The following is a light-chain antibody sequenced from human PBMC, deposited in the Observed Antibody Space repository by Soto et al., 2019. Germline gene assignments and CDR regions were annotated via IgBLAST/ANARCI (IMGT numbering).Light chain of an antibody. Sequence: QPVLTQPPSASGTPGQGVTISCSGSSSNIGSDYVYWYQQLPGTAPKLLIYRNNQRPSGVPDRFSGSKSGTSASLAISGLRSEDEADYYCAAWDASLSGWVFGGGTKVTVL. V-gene: IGLV1-47*01. CDR1: SSNIGSDY. CDR3: AAWDASLSGWV. J-gene: IGLJ3*02. CDR2: RNN.